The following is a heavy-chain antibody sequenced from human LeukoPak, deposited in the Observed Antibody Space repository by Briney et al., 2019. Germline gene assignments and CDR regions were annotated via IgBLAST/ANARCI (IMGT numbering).Heavy chain of an antibody. V-gene: IGHV1-18*01. CDR1: GYTFTSYG. CDR3: ARDLISGWRLYYFDY. Sequence: ASVKVSCKASGYTFTSYGISWVRQAPGQGLEWMGWISAYNGNTNYAQKLQGRVTMTTDTSTSTAYMELRSLRSDDTAVYYCARDLISGWRLYYFDYWGQGTLVTVSS. D-gene: IGHD6-19*01. J-gene: IGHJ4*02. CDR2: ISAYNGNT.